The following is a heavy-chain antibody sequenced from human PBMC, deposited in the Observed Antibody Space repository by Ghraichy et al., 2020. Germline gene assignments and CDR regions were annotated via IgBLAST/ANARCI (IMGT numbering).Heavy chain of an antibody. V-gene: IGHV3-66*01. CDR3: ARGERSSSTVFHL. J-gene: IGHJ4*02. CDR2: IYTSGNA. Sequence: LSLTCVASGFTVSSDYMAWVRQPPGKGLEWVSIIYTSGNADYADSVKGRFTISTDTSKTTLFLQMNGLRAEDTGVYFCARGERSSSTVFHLWGRGSLVTVSS. D-gene: IGHD6-6*01. CDR1: GFTVSSDY.